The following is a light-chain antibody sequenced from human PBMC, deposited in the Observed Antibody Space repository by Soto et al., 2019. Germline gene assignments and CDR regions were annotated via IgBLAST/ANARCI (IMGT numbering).Light chain of an antibody. CDR1: SSNIGSHT. CDR2: SNN. CDR3: TPYGGRDNLM. V-gene: IGLV1-44*01. Sequence: QSVLSQPPSASETPGQRVTISCSGSSSNIGSHTVNWYQQLPGTAPKLLIYSNNQRPSGVPDRFSGSKSGNTASLTVSGLQAEDEADYYCTPYGGRDNLMFGGGTKLTVL. J-gene: IGLJ3*02.